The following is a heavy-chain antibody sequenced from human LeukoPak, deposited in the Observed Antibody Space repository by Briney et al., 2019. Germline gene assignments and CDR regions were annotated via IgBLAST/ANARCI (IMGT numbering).Heavy chain of an antibody. D-gene: IGHD2-2*01. CDR2: IQYDGTNK. CDR1: GFTFSSYV. CDR3: AKMKYQLLSYFDY. J-gene: IGHJ4*02. Sequence: GGSLRLSCAASGFTFSSYVMHWVRQAPGKGLEWVTFIQYDGTNKYYADSVKGRITVSRDNSKNTLYLQMNSLRAEDTAVYYCAKMKYQLLSYFDYWGQGTLVTVSS. V-gene: IGHV3-30*02.